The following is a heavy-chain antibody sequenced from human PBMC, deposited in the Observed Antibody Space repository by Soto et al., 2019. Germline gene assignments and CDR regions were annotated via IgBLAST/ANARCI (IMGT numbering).Heavy chain of an antibody. CDR2: LSAYTGDT. CDR3: ARVMSRYGSRSLLY. CDR1: GYTFRNYG. J-gene: IGHJ4*02. Sequence: QVQLVQSGAEVKKPGASVKVSCKTSGYTFRNYGITWVRQAPGQGLEWMGWLSAYTGDTNYAQSLQGRVTMTTDTSTNTAYMELRSLSSDDTAVYYCARVMSRYGSRSLLYWGQGTLVTVSS. V-gene: IGHV1-18*01. D-gene: IGHD3-16*02.